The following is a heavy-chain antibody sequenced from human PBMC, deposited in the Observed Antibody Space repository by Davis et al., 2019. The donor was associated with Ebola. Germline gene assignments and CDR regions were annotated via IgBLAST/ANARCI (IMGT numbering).Heavy chain of an antibody. J-gene: IGHJ5*02. D-gene: IGHD1-26*01. CDR2: ISSNGGST. V-gene: IGHV3-64*01. CDR1: GFTFSSYA. CDR3: ARDSIVGATTSNWFDP. Sequence: GESLKISCAASGFTFSSYAMSWVRQAPGKGLEYVSAISSNGGSTYYANSVKGRFTISRDNSKNTLYLQMGSLRAEDMAVYYCARDSIVGATTSNWFDPWGQGTLVTVSS.